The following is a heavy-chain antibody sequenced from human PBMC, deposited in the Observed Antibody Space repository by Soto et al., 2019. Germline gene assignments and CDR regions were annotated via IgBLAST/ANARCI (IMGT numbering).Heavy chain of an antibody. V-gene: IGHV4-59*08. CDR3: ARQGFGELHGLVDV. D-gene: IGHD3-10*01. J-gene: IGHJ6*02. Sequence: QVQLQESGPGLVKPSETLSLTCTISGGPMSNYYCSWFRQPPGQGLEWIGYMVYNGYTSYNPSLSSRLPTSLATSKNHFSLNLSSVTAADTALYYCARQGFGELHGLVDVRGQGTTVTVSS. CDR2: MVYNGYT. CDR1: GGPMSNYY.